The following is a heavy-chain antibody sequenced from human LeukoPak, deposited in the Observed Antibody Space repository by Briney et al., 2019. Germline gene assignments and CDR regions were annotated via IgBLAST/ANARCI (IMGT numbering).Heavy chain of an antibody. CDR2: IIPIFGTA. Sequence: SVKVSCKVSGGTFSSYAISWVRQAPGQGLEWMGGIIPIFGTANYAQKFQGRVTITTDESTSTAYMELSSLRSEDTAVYYCARSGYSSGWYRGGGAFDIWGQGTMVTVSS. CDR3: ARSGYSSGWYRGGGAFDI. CDR1: GGTFSSYA. J-gene: IGHJ3*02. V-gene: IGHV1-69*05. D-gene: IGHD6-19*01.